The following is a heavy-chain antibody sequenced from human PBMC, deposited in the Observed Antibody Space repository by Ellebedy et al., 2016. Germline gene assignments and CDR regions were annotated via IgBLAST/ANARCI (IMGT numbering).Heavy chain of an antibody. CDR3: AKDGGLGRWLLGWYFDL. CDR2: ISFDGSNK. V-gene: IGHV3-30*18. J-gene: IGHJ2*01. Sequence: GESLKISCAASGFTFSSYGMHWVRQAPGKGLGWVAVISFDGSNKYYADSVKGRFTISRDNSKNTLYLQMNSLRAEDTAVYYCAKDGGLGRWLLGWYFDLWGRGTLVTVSS. D-gene: IGHD5-24*01. CDR1: GFTFSSYG.